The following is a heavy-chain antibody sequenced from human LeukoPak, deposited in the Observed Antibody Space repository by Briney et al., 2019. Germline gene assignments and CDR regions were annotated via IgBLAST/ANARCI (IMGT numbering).Heavy chain of an antibody. CDR3: ARVRGGFCSSTSCPGTFDY. CDR2: IKQDGSEK. D-gene: IGHD2-2*01. V-gene: IGHV3-7*01. J-gene: IGHJ4*02. Sequence: PGGSLRLSCAASGFTFSNYWMTWVRQAPGKGLEWVANIKQDGSEKYYVDSVKGRFTISRDNAKNSLYLQMSSLRAEDTAVYYCARVRGGFCSSTSCPGTFDYWGQGTLVTVSS. CDR1: GFTFSNYW.